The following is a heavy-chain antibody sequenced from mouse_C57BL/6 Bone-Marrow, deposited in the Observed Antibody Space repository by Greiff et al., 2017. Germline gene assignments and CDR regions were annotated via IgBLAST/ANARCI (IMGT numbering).Heavy chain of an antibody. J-gene: IGHJ1*03. CDR2: ISSGGDYI. D-gene: IGHD1-1*01. CDR1: GFTFSSYA. CDR3: TRVRYYGSRRYFDV. V-gene: IGHV5-9-1*02. Sequence: EVKVVESGEGLVKPGGSLKLSCAASGFTFSSYAMSWVRQTPEKRLEWVAYISSGGDYIYSADTVKGRFIISRDNARNTLYLQMSSLKSEDTAMYYCTRVRYYGSRRYFDVWGTGTTVTVSS.